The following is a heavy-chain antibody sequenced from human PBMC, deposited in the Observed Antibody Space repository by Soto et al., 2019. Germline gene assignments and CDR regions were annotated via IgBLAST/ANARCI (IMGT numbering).Heavy chain of an antibody. J-gene: IGHJ4*02. CDR3: ERDDKSGGVNSHSDS. CDR2: IGSIDRYI. D-gene: IGHD2-8*02. V-gene: IGHV3-21*01. CDR1: GFTFTSYI. Sequence: GWSLRLSCAASGFTFTSYIMNWVRQAPGRGLEWVASIGSIDRYIYYADSVKGRFTISRDNAKNSLYLQMTSLRAEDSAIYYRERDDKSGGVNSHSDSWGQRTQVTVSS.